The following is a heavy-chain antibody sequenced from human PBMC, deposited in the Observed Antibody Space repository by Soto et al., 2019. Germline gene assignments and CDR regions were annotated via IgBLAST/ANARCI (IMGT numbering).Heavy chain of an antibody. V-gene: IGHV3-23*01. CDR1: HFAFNIDA. Sequence: EAQLLESGGGLVQPGASLTLSCVASHFAFNIDAMTWVRQAPGKGLEWVSSMSGSGSSIYYAESVKGRFTITRDKAKKTLYLQMNSLRAEDTAVYWCARDNWNGAYYGLDVWGQGTTVTVS. J-gene: IGHJ6*02. CDR2: MSGSGSSI. D-gene: IGHD1-20*01. CDR3: ARDNWNGAYYGLDV.